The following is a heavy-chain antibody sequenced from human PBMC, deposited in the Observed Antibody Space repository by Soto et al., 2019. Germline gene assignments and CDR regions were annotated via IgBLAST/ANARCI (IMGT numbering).Heavy chain of an antibody. D-gene: IGHD1-1*01. V-gene: IGHV1-58*01. Sequence: SVKVSFKASGFTFTSSAVQWVRQARGQRLEWIGWIVVGSGNTNYAQKFQERVTITRDMSTSTAYMELSSLRSEDTAVYYCAAVAGTYDTPYYYYYYGMDVWGQGTTVTVSS. CDR3: AAVAGTYDTPYYYYYYGMDV. CDR1: GFTFTSSA. CDR2: IVVGSGNT. J-gene: IGHJ6*02.